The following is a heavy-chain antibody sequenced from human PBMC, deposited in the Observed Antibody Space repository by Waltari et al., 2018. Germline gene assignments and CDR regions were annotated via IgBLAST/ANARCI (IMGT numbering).Heavy chain of an antibody. J-gene: IGHJ4*02. CDR1: GYTFTDYY. CDR3: ARVGYYGSGSYLSY. D-gene: IGHD3-10*01. V-gene: IGHV1-2*02. CDR2: INPNNGGT. Sequence: QVQLVQSGAEVKKPGASVKVSCKASGYTFTDYYIHWVRQAPGQGLEWVGWINPNNGGTNYAQKFQGRVTMTRDTSISTAYMERSRLRSDDTAIYYCARVGYYGSGSYLSYWGQGTLVTVSS.